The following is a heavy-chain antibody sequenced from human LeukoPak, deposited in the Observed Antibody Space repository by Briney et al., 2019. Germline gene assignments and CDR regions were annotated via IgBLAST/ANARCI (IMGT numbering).Heavy chain of an antibody. CDR3: AKEGYYDSSGYFLIDY. CDR1: GFTFSSYA. D-gene: IGHD3-22*01. J-gene: IGHJ4*02. V-gene: IGHV3-23*01. Sequence: PGGSLRLSCAASGFTFSSYAMSWVRQAPGKGLEWVSAISGSGGSTYYADSVKGRFTISRDNSKNTLYLQMNSLRAEDAAVYYCAKEGYYDSSGYFLIDYWGQGTLVTVS. CDR2: ISGSGGST.